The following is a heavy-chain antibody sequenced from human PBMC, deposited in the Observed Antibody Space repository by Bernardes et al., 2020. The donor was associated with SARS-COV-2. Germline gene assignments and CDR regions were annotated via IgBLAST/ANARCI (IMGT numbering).Heavy chain of an antibody. Sequence: SETLSLTCTVSGGSISSHYWNWIRQPPGKGLEWIGYIYYSGSTNYNPSLKSRVTISIDTSKNQFSLKLSSVTAADTAVYYCARAVDSSGFYFSPWGQGTLVTVSS. D-gene: IGHD3-22*01. CDR3: ARAVDSSGFYFSP. J-gene: IGHJ5*02. V-gene: IGHV4-59*11. CDR1: GGSISSHY. CDR2: IYYSGST.